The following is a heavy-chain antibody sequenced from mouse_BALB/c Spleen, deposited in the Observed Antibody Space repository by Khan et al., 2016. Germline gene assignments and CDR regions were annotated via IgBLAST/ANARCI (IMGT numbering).Heavy chain of an antibody. D-gene: IGHD2-4*01. Sequence: EVQLVESGGGLVKPGGSLKLSCAASGFTFSDYYMSWVRQTPEKRLEWVATISDGSTYTYYLDSVKGRFTISRDDAKTNLYLQMSSLKSEDSDLYDCARDTMTQGYSMDYWGQGTSVTVSS. J-gene: IGHJ4*01. CDR3: ARDTMTQGYSMDY. CDR2: ISDGSTYT. CDR1: GFTFSDYY. V-gene: IGHV5-4*02.